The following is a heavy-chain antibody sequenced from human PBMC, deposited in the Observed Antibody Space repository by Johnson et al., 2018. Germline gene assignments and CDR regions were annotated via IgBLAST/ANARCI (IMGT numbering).Heavy chain of an antibody. J-gene: IGHJ3*02. Sequence: VQLQESGGGLVQPGGSLRLSCAASGFTFSSYWMSWVRQAPGKGLEWVANIKQDGSEKYYVDSVKGRFTISRDNAKTALFLQINSLRAEYTAGYSGAGGTSSGGIVVVTDSGPHESFDIWGQGTMVTVSS. V-gene: IGHV3-7*04. CDR3: AGGTSSGGIVVVTDSGPHESFDI. D-gene: IGHD2-21*02. CDR2: IKQDGSEK. CDR1: GFTFSSYW.